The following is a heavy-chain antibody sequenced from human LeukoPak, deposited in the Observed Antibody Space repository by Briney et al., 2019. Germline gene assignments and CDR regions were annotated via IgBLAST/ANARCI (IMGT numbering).Heavy chain of an antibody. CDR3: AKALNPGFYSTPINWFDP. J-gene: IGHJ5*02. D-gene: IGHD5-18*01. CDR1: GFTFSSYA. CDR2: ISGSGGST. Sequence: GGSLRLSCVASGFTFSSYAMSWVRQAPGKGLEWVSAISGSGGSTYYADSVKGRFTISRDNSKNTLYLQMNSLRAEDTAVYYCAKALNPGFYSTPINWFDPWGQGTLVTVSS. V-gene: IGHV3-23*01.